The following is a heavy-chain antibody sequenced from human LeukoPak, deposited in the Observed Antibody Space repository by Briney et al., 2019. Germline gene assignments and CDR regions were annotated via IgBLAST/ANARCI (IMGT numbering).Heavy chain of an antibody. V-gene: IGHV3-21*01. J-gene: IGHJ4*02. D-gene: IGHD6-19*01. Sequence: GGSLRLSCAASGFTFSSYSMNWVRQAPGKGLEWVSSISSSSSYIYYADSVKGRFTISRDNAKNSLYLQMSSLRAEDTAVYYSARVAGYISGWPPADFDYWGQGTLVTVSS. CDR3: ARVAGYISGWPPADFDY. CDR2: ISSSSSYI. CDR1: GFTFSSYS.